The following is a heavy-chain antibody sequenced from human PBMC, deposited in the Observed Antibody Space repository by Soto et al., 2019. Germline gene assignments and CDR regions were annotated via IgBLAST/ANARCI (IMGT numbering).Heavy chain of an antibody. Sequence: GVSLRLSCAASGFTFSSYEMNWVRQAPGKGLEWVSYISSSGSTIYYADSVKGRFTISRDNAKNSLYLQMNSLRAEDTAVYYCARVGYSGYDRSFDYWGQGTLVTVSS. CDR1: GFTFSSYE. V-gene: IGHV3-48*03. D-gene: IGHD5-12*01. J-gene: IGHJ4*02. CDR2: ISSSGSTI. CDR3: ARVGYSGYDRSFDY.